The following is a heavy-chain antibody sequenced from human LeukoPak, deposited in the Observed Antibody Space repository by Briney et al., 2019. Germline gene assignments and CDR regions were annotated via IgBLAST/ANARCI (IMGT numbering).Heavy chain of an antibody. CDR1: GGSISSGGYY. CDR2: IYYSGST. D-gene: IGHD3-3*01. CDR3: ARDGGFWSGYHYFDY. Sequence: MASQTLSLTCTVSGGSISSGGYYWSWIRQHPGKGLEWIGYIYYSGSTYYNPSLKSRVTISVDTSKNQFSLKLISVTAADTAVYYCARDGGFWSGYHYFDYWGQGTLVTVSS. V-gene: IGHV4-31*03. J-gene: IGHJ4*02.